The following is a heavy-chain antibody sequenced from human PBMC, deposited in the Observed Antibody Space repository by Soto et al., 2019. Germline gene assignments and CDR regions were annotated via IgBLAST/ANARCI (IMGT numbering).Heavy chain of an antibody. CDR1: GGSISSYY. CDR2: ISDSGST. D-gene: IGHD3-10*01. CDR3: ARVGGARYPKNYFDY. J-gene: IGHJ4*02. V-gene: IGHV4-59*01. Sequence: SETLSLTCIVSGGSISSYYWSWIRQPPGKGLEWIAYISDSGSTNYNSSLKSRVTILVDTPKNQFSLKLSSVTAADTAVYYCARVGGARYPKNYFDYWGPGTLATVS.